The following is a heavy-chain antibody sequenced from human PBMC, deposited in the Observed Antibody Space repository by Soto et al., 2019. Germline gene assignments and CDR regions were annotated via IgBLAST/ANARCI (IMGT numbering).Heavy chain of an antibody. CDR3: ARGETGIQLWSQGYGMDV. CDR1: GGSISSYY. D-gene: IGHD5-18*01. V-gene: IGHV4-59*01. Sequence: SETLSLTCTVSGGSISSYYWSWIRQPPGKGLEWIGYIYYSGSTNYNPSLKSRVTISVDTSKNQFSLRLSSVTAADTAVYYCARGETGIQLWSQGYGMDVWGQGTTVTVSS. CDR2: IYYSGST. J-gene: IGHJ6*02.